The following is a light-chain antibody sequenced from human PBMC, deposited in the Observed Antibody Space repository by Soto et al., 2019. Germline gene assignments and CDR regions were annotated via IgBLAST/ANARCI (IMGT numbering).Light chain of an antibody. Sequence: IVRTQSPATLSVSPGERATLSCRASPSVTSNYLAWYQQKPGQAPRLLLFGASISVTGIPDRFIGSGSGTDFTLTISRLEAEDFAVYYCQHYVTSLTTFGQGTKVDIK. CDR1: PSVTSNY. V-gene: IGKV3-20*01. J-gene: IGKJ1*01. CDR2: GAS. CDR3: QHYVTSLTT.